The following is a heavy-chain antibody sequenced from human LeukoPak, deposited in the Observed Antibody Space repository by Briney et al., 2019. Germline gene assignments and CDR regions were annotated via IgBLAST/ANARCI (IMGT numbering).Heavy chain of an antibody. Sequence: PGGSLRLSCAASGFTFSDYWMNWVRQAPGKGLEWVANIKKDGSEKYYVDPVKGRFTIFRDNAKNSLYLQMNRLRAEDTAVYSCVGGSGWLPDYWGQGTLVTVSS. CDR1: GFTFSDYW. D-gene: IGHD6-19*01. CDR2: IKKDGSEK. CDR3: VGGSGWLPDY. J-gene: IGHJ4*02. V-gene: IGHV3-7*04.